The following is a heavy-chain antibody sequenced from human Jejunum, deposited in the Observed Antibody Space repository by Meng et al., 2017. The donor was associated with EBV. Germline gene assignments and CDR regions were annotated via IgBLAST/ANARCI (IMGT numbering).Heavy chain of an antibody. CDR2: IYSSGST. CDR1: CASISSSSYY. CDR3: ARAPSVAAAGLNNWFDP. Sequence: QRQLQEWGPGLVKPSETLSLTCTGSCASISSSSYYWAWIRQPPGKGLEWIGSIYSSGSTYYNPSLKSRVTISVDTSKNQFSLKLSSVTAADTAVYYCARAPSVAAAGLNNWFDPWGQGTLVTVSS. J-gene: IGHJ5*02. D-gene: IGHD6-13*01. V-gene: IGHV4-39*01.